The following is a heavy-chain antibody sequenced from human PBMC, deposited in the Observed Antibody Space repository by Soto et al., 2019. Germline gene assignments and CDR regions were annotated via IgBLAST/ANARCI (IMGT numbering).Heavy chain of an antibody. CDR3: ASSKYNWNSRDAFDF. V-gene: IGHV1-69*12. CDR1: GGTFSNYA. Sequence: VQLVQSGAEVKKPGSSVKVSCKASGGTFSNYAISWVRQAPGQGLVWMGGIITIFGTANYAQKFQGRVTITADESTSTAYMELSSLRSEDTAVYYCASSKYNWNSRDAFDFWGQGTMVTVSS. J-gene: IGHJ3*01. D-gene: IGHD1-20*01. CDR2: IITIFGTA.